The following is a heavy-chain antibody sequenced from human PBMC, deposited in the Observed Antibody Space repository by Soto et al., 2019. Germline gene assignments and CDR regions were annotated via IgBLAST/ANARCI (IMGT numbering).Heavy chain of an antibody. CDR1: GYTFTSYD. V-gene: IGHV1-8*01. CDR3: AREGVRRMDV. Sequence: QVQLVQSGAEVKKPGASVKVSCKASGYTFTSYDINWVRQATGQGLEWMGWMNPNSGNTGYAQKFQGRITMTRNTTITTAYMELSSLRSEDTAGYNSAREGVRRMDVWGQGTTVTVSS. J-gene: IGHJ6*02. D-gene: IGHD3-16*01. CDR2: MNPNSGNT.